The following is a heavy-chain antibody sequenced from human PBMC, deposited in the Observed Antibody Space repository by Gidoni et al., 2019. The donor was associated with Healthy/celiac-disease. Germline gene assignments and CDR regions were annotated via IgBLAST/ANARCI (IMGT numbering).Heavy chain of an antibody. CDR1: GFTFTSSE. CDR3: AADSSSWSFDY. Sequence: MQLVKAGPEVETPGTKVKVSCKASGFTFTSSEVQWVRPARGQRLEWIGWIVVGSGNTNYAQKFQERVTITRDMSTSTAYMELSSLRSEDTAVYYCAADSSSWSFDYWGQGTLVTVSS. D-gene: IGHD6-13*01. CDR2: IVVGSGNT. J-gene: IGHJ4*02. V-gene: IGHV1-58*01.